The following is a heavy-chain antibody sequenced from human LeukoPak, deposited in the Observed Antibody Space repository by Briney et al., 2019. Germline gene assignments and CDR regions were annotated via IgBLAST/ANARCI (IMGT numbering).Heavy chain of an antibody. J-gene: IGHJ1*01. D-gene: IGHD6-19*01. V-gene: IGHV1-18*01. Sequence: ASVKGSCEASVYTFTSDGINWVRQAPGQGLEWMGWINTYNGNTNYTQKFQGRVTMTTDTSPSTAYMELRSLRSDDTAVYYCARVPQWLEYFQHWGQGTLVSVSS. CDR3: ARVPQWLEYFQH. CDR1: VYTFTSDG. CDR2: INTYNGNT.